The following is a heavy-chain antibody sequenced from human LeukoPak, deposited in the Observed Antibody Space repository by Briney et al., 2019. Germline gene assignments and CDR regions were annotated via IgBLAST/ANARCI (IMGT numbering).Heavy chain of an antibody. CDR3: AKDPPCCGGTCYGYFES. Sequence: GGSLRLSCAASGFTFSTYAMNWVRQAPGKGLEWVSIISGSGGNTFYADSVKGRFTISRDNSKNTLYLQMNNLRDEDTAVYYCAKDPPCCGGTCYGYFESWGQGILATVSS. D-gene: IGHD2-15*01. V-gene: IGHV3-23*01. CDR1: GFTFSTYA. J-gene: IGHJ4*02. CDR2: ISGSGGNT.